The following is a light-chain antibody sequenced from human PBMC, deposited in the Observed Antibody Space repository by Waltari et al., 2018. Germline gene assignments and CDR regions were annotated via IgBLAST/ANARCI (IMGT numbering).Light chain of an antibody. CDR2: KAS. CDR3: QQYNSAPPT. V-gene: IGKV1-12*01. CDR1: QGISSW. Sequence: DIQMTQSPSSLSASVGARVPLTCRASQGISSWLAWYQQTPGKAPKLLIYKASNLQSGVPSRFSGSGSGTDFTLTISSLQPEDFATYYCQQYNSAPPTFGGGTKVEIK. J-gene: IGKJ4*01.